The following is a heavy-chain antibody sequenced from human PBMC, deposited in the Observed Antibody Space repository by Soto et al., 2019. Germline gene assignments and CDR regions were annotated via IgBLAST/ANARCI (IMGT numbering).Heavy chain of an antibody. CDR2: ISSSSSVI. D-gene: IGHD7-27*01. V-gene: IGHV3-48*01. CDR1: GFILSDCA. Sequence: EVQLVESGGGLVQPGGSLRLSCATSGFILSDCAMNWVRQAPGKGLEWVSYISSSSSVIDYADSVKGRFTVSRDNARNSLYLQMNSLRAEDTAVYYCARDLRWGSNWYYYMDVWCKGTTVTVSS. J-gene: IGHJ6*03. CDR3: ARDLRWGSNWYYYMDV.